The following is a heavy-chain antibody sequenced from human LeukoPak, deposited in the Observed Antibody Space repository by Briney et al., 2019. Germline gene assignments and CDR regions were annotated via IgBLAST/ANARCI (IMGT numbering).Heavy chain of an antibody. J-gene: IGHJ3*02. Sequence: GASVKVSCKASGYTFTSYDTNWVRQATGQGLEWMGWMNPNSGNTGYAQKFQGRVTITRNTSISTAYMELSSLRSEDTAVYYCARGGEGVIYGLDAFDIWGQGTMVTVSS. CDR2: MNPNSGNT. CDR3: ARGGEGVIYGLDAFDI. CDR1: GYTFTSYD. V-gene: IGHV1-8*01. D-gene: IGHD3-10*01.